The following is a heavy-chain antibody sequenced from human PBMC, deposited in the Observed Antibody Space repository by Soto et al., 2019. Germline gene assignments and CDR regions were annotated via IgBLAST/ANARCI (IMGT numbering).Heavy chain of an antibody. V-gene: IGHV4-30-2*01. J-gene: IGHJ6*02. CDR2: IYESGKS. Sequence: SETLSLTCGVSGDSISSGGSSWNWIRQPPGKGLEWIGYIYESGKSYYNPSLRSRATISVDRSNNQFSLKVTSVTAADTAVYYCARLHGYCISSSCHGHYAMDVWGQGTTVTVSS. CDR1: GDSISSGGSS. D-gene: IGHD2-2*01. CDR3: ARLHGYCISSSCHGHYAMDV.